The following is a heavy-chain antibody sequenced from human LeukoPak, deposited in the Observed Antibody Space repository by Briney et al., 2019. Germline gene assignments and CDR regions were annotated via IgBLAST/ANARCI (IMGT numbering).Heavy chain of an antibody. D-gene: IGHD2-15*01. V-gene: IGHV3-23*01. CDR3: ARINCSGGTCYDYFDD. CDR2: VSAGGTNT. Sequence: PGGSLRLSCVGSPDTFGTSAMSWVRQAPGKGLEWVSAVSAGGTNTYYADSVEGRFTISRDNSKDTLYLHMDNLRVEDTAQYFCARINCSGGTCYDYFDDWGQGTLVTVSS. CDR1: PDTFGTSA. J-gene: IGHJ4*02.